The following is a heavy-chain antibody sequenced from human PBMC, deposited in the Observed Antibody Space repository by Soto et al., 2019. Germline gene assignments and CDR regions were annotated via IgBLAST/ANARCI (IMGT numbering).Heavy chain of an antibody. J-gene: IGHJ4*02. CDR1: GGTFSSYA. CDR2: IIPIFGTA. CDR3: ARANYDILTGYYPYYFDY. D-gene: IGHD3-9*01. V-gene: IGHV1-69*06. Sequence: GASVKVSCKASGGTFSSYAISWVRQAPGQGLEWMGGIIPIFGTANYAQKFQGRVTITADKSTSTAYMELSSLRSEDTAVYYCARANYDILTGYYPYYFDYWGQGTLVTVSS.